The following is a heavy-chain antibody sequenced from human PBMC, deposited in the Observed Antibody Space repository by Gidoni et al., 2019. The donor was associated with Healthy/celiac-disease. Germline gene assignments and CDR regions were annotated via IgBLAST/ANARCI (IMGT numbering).Heavy chain of an antibody. CDR1: GYPFTSYD. CDR2: MNPNSGNT. Sequence: QVQLVQSGAEVKKPGASVKVSCKASGYPFTSYDINWVRQATGQGLEWMGWMNPNSGNTGYAQKFQGRVTMTRNTSISTAYMELSSLRSEDTAVYYCARGGVLDIVVVVAADYGMDVWGQGTTVTVSS. CDR3: ARGGVLDIVVVVAADYGMDV. V-gene: IGHV1-8*01. D-gene: IGHD2-15*01. J-gene: IGHJ6*02.